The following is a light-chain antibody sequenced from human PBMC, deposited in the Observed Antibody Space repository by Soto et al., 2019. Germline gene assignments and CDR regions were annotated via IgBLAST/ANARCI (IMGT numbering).Light chain of an antibody. CDR2: GAS. CDR3: QQHHNWPWT. V-gene: IGKV3-15*01. CDR1: QRVTNN. Sequence: ETVLTQSPATLSPSPGETATLSCRASQRVTNNLAWYQWKLGQPPRLLIYGASTRATGIPVRFRGSGSGTEFTLTISSLQSEDSAVYYCQQHHNWPWTFGQGTRVELK. J-gene: IGKJ1*01.